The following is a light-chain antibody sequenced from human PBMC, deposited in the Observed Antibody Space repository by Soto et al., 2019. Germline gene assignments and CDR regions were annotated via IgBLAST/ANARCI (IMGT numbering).Light chain of an antibody. J-gene: IGKJ1*01. CDR1: QSISSW. CDR2: DVS. V-gene: IGKV1-5*01. CDR3: QQYNTFWT. Sequence: IQMTQSHSTLSSSLGDRVTITCRASQSISSWLAWYQQKPGKAPKLLIYDVSSLESGVPSRFIGSGSGTEFTLTIRSLQPDDFATDYCQQYNTFWTFGQGTKVDI.